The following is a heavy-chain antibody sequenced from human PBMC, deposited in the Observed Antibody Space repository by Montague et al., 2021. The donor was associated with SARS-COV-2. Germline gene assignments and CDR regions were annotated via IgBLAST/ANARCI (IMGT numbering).Heavy chain of an antibody. CDR1: GDSISRSHYF. CDR2: IYFTGKT. V-gene: IGHV4-39*02. J-gene: IGHJ3*02. D-gene: IGHD1/OR15-1a*01. CDR3: ARWGPNNAFDI. Sequence: SETLSLTCSVSGDSISRSHYFWAWIRQPPGMGLEWIGSIYFTGKTYYXXSLKSRVTISIDTSKNHFSLRLSSVTAADSAVFYCARWGPNNAFDIWGLGTMIAISS.